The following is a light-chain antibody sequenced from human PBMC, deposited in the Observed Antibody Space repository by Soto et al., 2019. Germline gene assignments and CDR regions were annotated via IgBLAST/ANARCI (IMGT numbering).Light chain of an antibody. CDR1: TGAVTSGYY. V-gene: IGLV7-43*01. J-gene: IGLJ3*02. Sequence: QAVLTQEPSLTVSPGGTVTLTCASSTGAVTSGYYPNWIQQKPGQAPRALINSTSNTHSWTPARFSGSLLGGKVALTLSGVQPEDEAEYYCLLYYGGAWVFGGGTKVTVL. CDR3: LLYYGGAWV. CDR2: STS.